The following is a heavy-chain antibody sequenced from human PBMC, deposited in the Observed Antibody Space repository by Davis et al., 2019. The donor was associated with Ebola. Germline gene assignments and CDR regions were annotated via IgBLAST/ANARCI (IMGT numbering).Heavy chain of an antibody. V-gene: IGHV4-39*07. J-gene: IGHJ6*04. CDR2: NYYSGST. D-gene: IGHD3-9*01. CDR1: GGSISSSFYY. Sequence: SETLSLTCTVSGGSISSSFYYWGWVRQPPGKGLEWIGSNYYSGSTYYNPSLKSRVTISVDTSKNQFSLKLSSVTAADTAVYYCARDPQDYDILTGYGRYYGMDVWGKGTTVTVSS. CDR3: ARDPQDYDILTGYGRYYGMDV.